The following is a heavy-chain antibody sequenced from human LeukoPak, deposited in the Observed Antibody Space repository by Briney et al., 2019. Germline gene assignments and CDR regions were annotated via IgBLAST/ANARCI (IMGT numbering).Heavy chain of an antibody. CDR2: INHSGST. J-gene: IGHJ3*02. V-gene: IGHV4-34*01. CDR3: ARGAPRYCSSTSCLRVAFDI. CDR1: GGSFSGYY. Sequence: PSETLSLTCAVYGGSFSGYYWSWIRQPPGKGLEWIGEINHSGSTNYNLSLKSRVTISVDTSKNQFSLKLSSVTAADTAVYYCARGAPRYCSSTSCLRVAFDIWGQGTMVTVSS. D-gene: IGHD2-2*01.